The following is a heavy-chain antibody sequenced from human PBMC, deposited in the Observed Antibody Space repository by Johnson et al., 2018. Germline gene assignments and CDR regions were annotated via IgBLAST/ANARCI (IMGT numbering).Heavy chain of an antibody. CDR2: IYSDGTST. CDR1: GFTFSGYW. V-gene: IGHV3-74*01. D-gene: IGHD3-16*01. CDR3: ATDAITGITLRPGYHYYMDV. J-gene: IGHJ6*03. Sequence: VQLQESGGGLVQPGGSLRLSCAASGFTFSGYWMHWVRQVPGKGLVWVSRIYSDGTSTNYADSAKGRFTISRDNAENTLYLQRNSLRVDDTAVYYCATDAITGITLRPGYHYYMDVWGKGTTVTVSS.